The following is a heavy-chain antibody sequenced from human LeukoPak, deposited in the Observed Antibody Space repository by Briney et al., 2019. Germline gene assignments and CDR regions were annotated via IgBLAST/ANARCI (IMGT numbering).Heavy chain of an antibody. Sequence: GGSLRLSCAASGFTFSSYGMHWVRQAPGKGLDWVAVIWYDGSNKYYADSVKGRFTISRDNSKSTLYLQMNSLRAEDTAVYYCARDGRPYSSGHSDYWGQGTLVTVSS. CDR3: ARDGRPYSSGHSDY. D-gene: IGHD6-19*01. J-gene: IGHJ4*02. CDR1: GFTFSSYG. V-gene: IGHV3-33*01. CDR2: IWYDGSNK.